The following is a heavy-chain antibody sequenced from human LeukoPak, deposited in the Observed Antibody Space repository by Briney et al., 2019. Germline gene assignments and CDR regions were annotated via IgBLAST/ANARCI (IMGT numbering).Heavy chain of an antibody. V-gene: IGHV1-69*04. CDR1: GGTFSSYA. Sequence: SVKVSCKASGGTFSSYAISWVRQAPGQGLEWMGRIIPILGIANYAQKFQGRVTITADKSTSTAYMELSSLRSEDTAVYYCARVVGRSGGYYSFDYWGQGTLVTVSS. CDR3: ARVVGRSGGYYSFDY. CDR2: IIPILGIA. J-gene: IGHJ4*02. D-gene: IGHD3-10*01.